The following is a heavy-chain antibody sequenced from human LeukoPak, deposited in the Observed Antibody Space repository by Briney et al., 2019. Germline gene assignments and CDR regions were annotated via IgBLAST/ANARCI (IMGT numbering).Heavy chain of an antibody. Sequence: SETLSLTCAVYGGSFSGYYWSWIRQPPGKGLEWIGEINHSGSTNYNPSLKSRVTISVDTSKNQFSLKLSSVTAADTDVYYCARGRNYYGSGSYQNWFDPWGQGTLVTVSS. CDR3: ARGRNYYGSGSYQNWFDP. CDR2: INHSGST. D-gene: IGHD3-10*01. CDR1: GGSFSGYY. V-gene: IGHV4-34*01. J-gene: IGHJ5*02.